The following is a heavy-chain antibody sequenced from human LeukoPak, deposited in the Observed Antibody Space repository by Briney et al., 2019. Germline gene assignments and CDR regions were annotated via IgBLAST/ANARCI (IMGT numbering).Heavy chain of an antibody. J-gene: IGHJ4*02. Sequence: GGSLRLSRAASGFTFSSYAMSWVRQAPGKGLEWVSAISGSGGSTYYADSVKGRFTISRDNSKNTLYLQMNSLRAEDTAVYYCAKDAFSNYYDSSGYLDWGQGTLVTVSS. V-gene: IGHV3-23*01. D-gene: IGHD3-22*01. CDR3: AKDAFSNYYDSSGYLD. CDR1: GFTFSSYA. CDR2: ISGSGGST.